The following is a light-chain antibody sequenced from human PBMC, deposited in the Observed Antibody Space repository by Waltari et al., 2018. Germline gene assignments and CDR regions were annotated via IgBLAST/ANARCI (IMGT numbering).Light chain of an antibody. V-gene: IGKV3-11*01. Sequence: EIVLTQSPATLSLSPGEGATLSCRASQSVSRYVAWYQQKPGQAPRLLIYEASNRATGIPARFSGSGSGTDFSLTISRLEPEDSAVYFSQHRRNWPRTFGQGTKVEIK. CDR1: QSVSRY. CDR3: QHRRNWPRT. J-gene: IGKJ1*01. CDR2: EAS.